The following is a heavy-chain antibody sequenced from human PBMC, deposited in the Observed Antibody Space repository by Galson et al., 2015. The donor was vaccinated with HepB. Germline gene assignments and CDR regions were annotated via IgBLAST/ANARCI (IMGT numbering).Heavy chain of an antibody. CDR2: ISGSGGNT. V-gene: IGHV3-23*01. Sequence: SLRLSCAASGFTFSSYAMNWVRQAPGKGLEWVSAISGSGGNTYYADSVKGRFTISRDNSKSTLCLQMNSLRAEDTAVYYCAKGQGYSSGRYWYFDLWGRGTLVTVSS. CDR3: AKGQGYSSGRYWYFDL. J-gene: IGHJ2*01. CDR1: GFTFSSYA. D-gene: IGHD6-19*01.